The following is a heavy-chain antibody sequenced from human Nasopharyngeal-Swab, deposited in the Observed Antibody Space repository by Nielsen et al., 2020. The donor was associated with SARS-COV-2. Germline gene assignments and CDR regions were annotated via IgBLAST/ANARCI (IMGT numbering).Heavy chain of an antibody. D-gene: IGHD4-23*01. J-gene: IGHJ4*02. V-gene: IGHV3-7*01. Sequence: GESLKISCAASGFTFSSYWMSWVRQAPGKGLEWVANIKQDGSEKYYVDSVKGRFTISRDNAKNSLYLQMNSLRAEDTAVYYGARERGNSLDYWGQGTLVPSPQ. CDR2: IKQDGSEK. CDR1: GFTFSSYW. CDR3: ARERGNSLDY.